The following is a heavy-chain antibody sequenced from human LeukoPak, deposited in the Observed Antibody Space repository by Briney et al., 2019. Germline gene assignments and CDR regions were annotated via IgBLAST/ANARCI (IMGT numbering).Heavy chain of an antibody. Sequence: GGSPRLSCAASGFTFSSYWMHWVRQAPGKGLVWVSRIDSDGSSTNYADSVKGRFTISRDNAKNTLYLQMNSLRAEDTAVYYCAREYRKVGPGAFDIWGQGTMVTVSS. V-gene: IGHV3-74*01. D-gene: IGHD1-14*01. J-gene: IGHJ3*02. CDR1: GFTFSSYW. CDR3: AREYRKVGPGAFDI. CDR2: IDSDGSST.